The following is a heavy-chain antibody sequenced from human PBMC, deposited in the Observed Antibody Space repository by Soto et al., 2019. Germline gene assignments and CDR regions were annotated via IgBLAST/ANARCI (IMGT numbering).Heavy chain of an antibody. J-gene: IGHJ3*02. CDR3: AKEGSEWSGFHDAFDI. CDR2: ISGSGGST. D-gene: IGHD3-3*01. V-gene: IGHV3-23*01. CDR1: GFTFSSYA. Sequence: GGSLRLSCAASGFTFSSYAMSWVRQAPGKGLEWVSAISGSGGSTYYADSVKGRFTISRDNSKNTLYLQMNSLRAEDTAVYYCAKEGSEWSGFHDAFDIWGQGTTVTVSS.